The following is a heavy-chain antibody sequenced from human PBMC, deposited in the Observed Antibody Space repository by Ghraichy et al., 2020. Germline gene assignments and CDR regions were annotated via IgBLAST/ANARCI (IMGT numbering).Heavy chain of an antibody. CDR3: ARGNQDPYCSGGSCYPWGFDY. V-gene: IGHV4-31*03. J-gene: IGHJ4*02. CDR2: IYYSGST. D-gene: IGHD2-15*01. CDR1: GGSISSGGYY. Sequence: LSLTCTVSGGSISSGGYYWSWIRQHPGKGLEWIGYIYYSGSTYYNPSLKSRVTISVDTSKNQFSLKLSSVTAADTAVYYCARGNQDPYCSGGSCYPWGFDYWGQGTLVTVSS.